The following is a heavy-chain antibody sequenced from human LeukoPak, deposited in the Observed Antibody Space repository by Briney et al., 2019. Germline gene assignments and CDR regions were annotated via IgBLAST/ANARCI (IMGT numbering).Heavy chain of an antibody. CDR3: ARIRTYYYDSSGYDRAEFDAFDI. V-gene: IGHV3-21*01. CDR2: ISSSSSYI. D-gene: IGHD3-22*01. Sequence: PGGSLRLSCAASGFTFSSYSMNWVRQAPGKGLEWVSSISSSSSYIYYADSVKGRFTISRDNAKNSLYLQMNSLRAEDTAVYYCARIRTYYYDSSGYDRAEFDAFDIWGQGTMVTVSS. J-gene: IGHJ3*02. CDR1: GFTFSSYS.